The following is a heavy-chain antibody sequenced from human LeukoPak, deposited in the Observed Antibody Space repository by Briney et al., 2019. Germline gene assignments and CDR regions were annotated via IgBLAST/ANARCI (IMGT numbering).Heavy chain of an antibody. J-gene: IGHJ6*03. CDR1: GYTLTELS. D-gene: IGHD6-19*01. CDR3: ATAPIMAVAGYYYYMDV. CDR2: FDPEDGET. Sequence: ASVTVSFKVSGYTLTELSMHWVRQARGKGREGMGGFDPEDGETIYAQKFHGRVTMNEDTSTDKAYMELSSLRDKYTAVYDLATAPIMAVAGYYYYMDVWGKGTTVSVSS. V-gene: IGHV1-24*01.